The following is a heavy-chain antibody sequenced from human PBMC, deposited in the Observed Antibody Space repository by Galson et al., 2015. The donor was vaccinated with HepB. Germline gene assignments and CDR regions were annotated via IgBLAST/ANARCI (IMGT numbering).Heavy chain of an antibody. D-gene: IGHD6-19*01. CDR3: GGVPPSSGYYVGY. V-gene: IGHV3-30*04. Sequence: SLRLSCAASGVVFSRCAMHWVRQAPGKGLEWVAVTSYDGSDKYYADFVKGRFTISRDNSKNTLYLQMNGLEIDDTAVYYCGGVPPSSGYYVGYWGPGTLVTVSS. J-gene: IGHJ4*02. CDR1: GVVFSRCA. CDR2: TSYDGSDK.